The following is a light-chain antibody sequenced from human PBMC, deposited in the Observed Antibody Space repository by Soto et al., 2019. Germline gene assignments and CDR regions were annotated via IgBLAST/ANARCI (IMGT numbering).Light chain of an antibody. CDR1: SSDVGDYNY. J-gene: IGLJ2*01. CDR2: EVS. V-gene: IGLV2-8*01. CDR3: SSNAGSNNLV. Sequence: QSALTQPPSASGTPGQSVTIPCTGTSSDVGDYNYVSWYQQHPGKAPKLVIYEVSRRPSGVPDRVSGSKSGNTASLTVSGLQAEDEADYYCSSNAGSNNLVFGGGTKLTVL.